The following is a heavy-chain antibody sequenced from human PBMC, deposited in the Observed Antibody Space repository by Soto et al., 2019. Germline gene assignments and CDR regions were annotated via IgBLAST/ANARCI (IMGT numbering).Heavy chain of an antibody. Sequence: ASVKVSCKASGYTFSSYAMHWVRQSPGQRLEWMGWINAGNGNTKYSQKFQGRVTITRDTSASTAYMELSSLRSEDTAVYYCASEAIAAAAVYGMDVWGQGTTVTVSS. D-gene: IGHD6-13*01. CDR1: GYTFSSYA. V-gene: IGHV1-3*01. J-gene: IGHJ6*02. CDR2: INAGNGNT. CDR3: ASEAIAAAAVYGMDV.